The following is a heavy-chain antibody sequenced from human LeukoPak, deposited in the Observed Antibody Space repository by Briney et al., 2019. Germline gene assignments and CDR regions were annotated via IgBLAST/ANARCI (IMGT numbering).Heavy chain of an antibody. CDR1: GGTFSSYT. J-gene: IGHJ3*02. CDR3: ASSSDTAMVNDAFDI. D-gene: IGHD5-18*01. Sequence: GSSVKVSCKASGGTFSSYTISWVRQAPGQGLEWMGRIIPILGTANYAQKFQGRVTITTDESTSTAYMELSSLRSEDTAVYYCASSSDTAMVNDAFDIWGQGTMVTVSS. CDR2: IIPILGTA. V-gene: IGHV1-69*16.